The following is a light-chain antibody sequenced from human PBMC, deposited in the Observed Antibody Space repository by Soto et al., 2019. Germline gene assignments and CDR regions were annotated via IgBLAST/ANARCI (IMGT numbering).Light chain of an antibody. J-gene: IGKJ5*01. V-gene: IGKV1-27*01. CDR1: QGISNY. CDR2: AAS. CDR3: QKYNSALGIT. Sequence: DIQMTQSPSSLSASVGDRVTITCRASQGISNYLAWYQQKPGKVPKLLIYAASTLQSGVPSRFSGSGSGTDFTLTISSLQPEDVATYDCQKYNSALGITFGQGTRLEIK.